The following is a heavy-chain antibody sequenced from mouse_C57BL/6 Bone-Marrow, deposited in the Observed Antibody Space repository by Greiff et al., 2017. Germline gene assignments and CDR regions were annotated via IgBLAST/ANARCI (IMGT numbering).Heavy chain of an antibody. J-gene: IGHJ1*03. CDR2: IDPSDSYT. CDR1: GYTFTSYW. V-gene: IGHV1-50*01. D-gene: IGHD1-2*01. Sequence: QVQLQQPGAELVKPGASVKLSCKASGYTFTSYWMQGVKQRPGQGLELIGEIDPSDSYTNYNQKFKGKATLTVDTSSSTAYMQRSSLTSEDSAVYYCARRTTAFDVWGTGTTVTVSS. CDR3: ARRTTAFDV.